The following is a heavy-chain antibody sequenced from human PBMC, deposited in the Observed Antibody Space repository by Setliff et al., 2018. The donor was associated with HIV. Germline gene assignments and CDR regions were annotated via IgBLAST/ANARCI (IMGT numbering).Heavy chain of an antibody. CDR2: INPSGGST. Sequence: ASVKVSCKASGYTFTSYYMHWVRQAPGQGLEWMGLINPSGGSTSYAQKFQGRVTMTEDTSTDTAYMELSSLRSEDTAVYYCATLRSNWYPYWGQGTLVTVSS. CDR3: ATLRSNWYPY. D-gene: IGHD6-13*01. J-gene: IGHJ4*02. V-gene: IGHV1-46*01. CDR1: GYTFTSYY.